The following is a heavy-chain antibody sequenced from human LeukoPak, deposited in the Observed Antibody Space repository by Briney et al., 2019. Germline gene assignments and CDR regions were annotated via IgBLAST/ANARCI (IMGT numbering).Heavy chain of an antibody. D-gene: IGHD6-13*01. Sequence: ASVKVSCKASGYTFTGYYMHWVRQAPGQGLEWMGWFNPDSGGTNYAQKFQGRATMTRDTSISTAYMELSRLRSDDTAVYYCARSWYSSSWYHAFDVWGQGTMVTVS. CDR2: FNPDSGGT. CDR1: GYTFTGYY. V-gene: IGHV1-2*02. J-gene: IGHJ3*01. CDR3: ARSWYSSSWYHAFDV.